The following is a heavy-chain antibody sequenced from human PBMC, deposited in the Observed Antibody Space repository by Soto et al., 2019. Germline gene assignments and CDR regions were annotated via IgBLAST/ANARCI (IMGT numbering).Heavy chain of an antibody. V-gene: IGHV1-2*02. Sequence: ASVKVSCKASGYTFTGYYMHWQRQAPGQGLEWMGWINPNSGGTNYAQKFQGRVTMTRDTSISTAYMELSRLRSDDTAGYYCARGTEGLDAFDICGQGTMVTVSS. D-gene: IGHD1-1*01. CDR2: INPNSGGT. CDR3: ARGTEGLDAFDI. J-gene: IGHJ3*02. CDR1: GYTFTGYY.